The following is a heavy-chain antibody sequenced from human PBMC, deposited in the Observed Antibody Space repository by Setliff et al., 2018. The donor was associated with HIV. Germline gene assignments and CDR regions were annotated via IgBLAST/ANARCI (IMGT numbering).Heavy chain of an antibody. V-gene: IGHV4-4*08. D-gene: IGHD1-1*01. J-gene: IGHJ4*02. CDR1: GVSISSYY. Sequence: KPSETLSLTCNVSGVSISSYYWSWIRQPPGKGLEYIGYIYSNGGTNYNPSLKSRVTISVDTSKNQFSLMLGSMTAADTAVYYCARERLSRLGFDYWGQGTLVTVSS. CDR3: ARERLSRLGFDY. CDR2: IYSNGGT.